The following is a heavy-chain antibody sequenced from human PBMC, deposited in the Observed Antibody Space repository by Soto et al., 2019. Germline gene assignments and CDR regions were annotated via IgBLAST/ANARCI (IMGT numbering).Heavy chain of an antibody. J-gene: IGHJ4*02. D-gene: IGHD3-10*01. CDR1: GYGFSFG. V-gene: IGHV1-18*01. Sequence: GASVMVSCKSSGYGFSFGFSGVRQAPGQGVEWMGWISASDGGASSAQKFRGRMSMTTDTSTNTAYMELLSLTSDDTAVYFCATYYFGRGSYYRFDTWGPGTLVTVSS. CDR2: ISASDGGA. CDR3: ATYYFGRGSYYRFDT.